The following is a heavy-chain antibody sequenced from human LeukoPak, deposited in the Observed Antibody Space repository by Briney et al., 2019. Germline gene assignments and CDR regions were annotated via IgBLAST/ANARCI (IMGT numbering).Heavy chain of an antibody. Sequence: SVKVSCKASGGTFSSYAISWVRQAPGQGLEWMGGIIPIFGTANYAQKFQGRVTSTADESTSTAYMELSSLRSEDTAVYYCATTNSGFDFPYYYYGMDVWGQGTTVTVSS. V-gene: IGHV1-69*01. CDR3: ATTNSGFDFPYYYYGMDV. J-gene: IGHJ6*02. D-gene: IGHD5-12*01. CDR1: GGTFSSYA. CDR2: IIPIFGTA.